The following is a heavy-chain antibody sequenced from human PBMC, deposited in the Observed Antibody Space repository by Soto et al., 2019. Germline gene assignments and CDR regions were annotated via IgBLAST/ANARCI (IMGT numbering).Heavy chain of an antibody. Sequence: GGSLRLSCAASGFIFRNYWMGWVRQVPGKGLEWVANIKQDGSEKYYVDSVKGRFTISRDNAKNSMYLQMNSLRAEDTAVYYCERGAGMTPPYYFYGLDVWGQGTTVTVSS. J-gene: IGHJ6*02. D-gene: IGHD1-1*01. CDR2: IKQDGSEK. CDR3: ERGAGMTPPYYFYGLDV. CDR1: GFIFRNYW. V-gene: IGHV3-7*05.